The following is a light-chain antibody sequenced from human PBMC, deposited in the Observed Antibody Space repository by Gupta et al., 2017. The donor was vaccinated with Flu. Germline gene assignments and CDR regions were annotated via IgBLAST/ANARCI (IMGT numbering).Light chain of an antibody. Sequence: EIVMTQSPATLSVSPGERDTLSCRASQSVSSNLAWYQQKPGQAPRLLIYGASTRAPGIPARFSGSGSGTEFTLTISSLQSEDFALYYCQQYYNWPPWTFGQGTKVEIK. CDR2: GAS. CDR3: QQYYNWPPWT. J-gene: IGKJ1*01. CDR1: QSVSSN. V-gene: IGKV3-15*01.